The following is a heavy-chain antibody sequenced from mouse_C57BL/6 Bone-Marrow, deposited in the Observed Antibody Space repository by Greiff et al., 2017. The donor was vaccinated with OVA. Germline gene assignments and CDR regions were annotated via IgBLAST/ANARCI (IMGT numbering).Heavy chain of an antibody. D-gene: IGHD1-1*01. CDR2: ISNGGGST. CDR3: ARRTTVVGGYAMDY. V-gene: IGHV5-12*01. Sequence: EVQVVESGGGLVQPGGSLKLSCAASGFTFSDYYMYWVRQTPEKRLEWVAYISNGGGSTYYPDTVKGRFTISRDNAKNTLYLQMSRLKSEDTAMYYCARRTTVVGGYAMDYWGQGTSVTVSS. CDR1: GFTFSDYY. J-gene: IGHJ4*01.